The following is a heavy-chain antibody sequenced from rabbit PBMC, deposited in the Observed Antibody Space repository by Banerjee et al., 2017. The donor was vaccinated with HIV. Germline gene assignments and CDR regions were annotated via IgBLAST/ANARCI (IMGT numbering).Heavy chain of an antibody. CDR3: ARDLAGVIGWNFDL. D-gene: IGHD4-1*01. CDR2: IYTGGSGNT. Sequence: EESGGDLVQPEGSLTLTCTASELDFSSSYWICWVRQAPGKGPEWIACIYTGGSGNTWYATWAKGRFTISKASWTTVTLQMTSLTAADTASYFCARDLAGVIGWNFDLWGPGTLVTVS. CDR1: ELDFSSSYW. J-gene: IGHJ4*01. V-gene: IGHV1S45*01.